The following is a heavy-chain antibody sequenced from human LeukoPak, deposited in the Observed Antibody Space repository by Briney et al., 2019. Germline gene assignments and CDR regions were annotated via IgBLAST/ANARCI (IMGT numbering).Heavy chain of an antibody. CDR1: GFIFSSYA. Sequence: PGGSLRLSCAASGFIFSSYAMSWVRQAPGKGLEWVSAISGSGGSTYYADSVKGRFTISRDNSKNTLYLQMSSLRAEDTAVYYCAKDRRIAVAGTMVDYWGQRILVTVST. CDR2: ISGSGGST. CDR3: AKDRRIAVAGTMVDY. D-gene: IGHD6-19*01. V-gene: IGHV3-23*01. J-gene: IGHJ4*02.